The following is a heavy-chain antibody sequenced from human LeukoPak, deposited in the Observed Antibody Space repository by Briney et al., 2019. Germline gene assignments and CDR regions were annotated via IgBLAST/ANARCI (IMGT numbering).Heavy chain of an antibody. Sequence: SETLSLTCTVSGGSISSYYWSWIRQPPGKGLEWIGYIYYSGSTNYNPPLKSRVTISVDTSKNQFSLKLSSVTAADTAVYYCARLEGGIVVVVADWGQGTLVTVSS. CDR3: ARLEGGIVVVVAD. CDR2: IYYSGST. V-gene: IGHV4-59*08. D-gene: IGHD2-15*01. J-gene: IGHJ4*02. CDR1: GGSISSYY.